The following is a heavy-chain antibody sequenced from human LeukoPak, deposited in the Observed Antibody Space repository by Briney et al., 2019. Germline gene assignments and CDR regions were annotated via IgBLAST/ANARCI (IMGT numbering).Heavy chain of an antibody. CDR1: GDSISSSSYY. D-gene: IGHD6-6*01. J-gene: IGHJ4*02. Sequence: SETLSLTCTVSGDSISSSSYYWGWIRQPPGKGLEWIGSISYSGNTYYNPSLKSRVTMSVDTSKNQFSLKLSSVTAADTAVYYCARGSSSSGGVYYFDYWGQGTLVTVSS. V-gene: IGHV4-39*07. CDR3: ARGSSSSGGVYYFDY. CDR2: ISYSGNT.